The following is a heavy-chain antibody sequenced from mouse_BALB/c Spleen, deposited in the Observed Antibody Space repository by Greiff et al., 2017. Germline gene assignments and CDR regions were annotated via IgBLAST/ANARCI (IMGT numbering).Heavy chain of an antibody. D-gene: IGHD1-1*01. V-gene: IGHV5-9-4*01. J-gene: IGHJ4*01. CDR1: GFTFSSYA. CDR2: ISSGGSYT. Sequence: EVQGVESGGGLVKPGGSLKLSCAASGFTFSSYAMSWVRQSPEKRLEWVAEISSGGSYTYYPDTVTGRFTISRDNAKNTLYLEMSSLRSEDTAMYYCARGGDYYGSSRYAMDYWGQGTSVTVSS. CDR3: ARGGDYYGSSRYAMDY.